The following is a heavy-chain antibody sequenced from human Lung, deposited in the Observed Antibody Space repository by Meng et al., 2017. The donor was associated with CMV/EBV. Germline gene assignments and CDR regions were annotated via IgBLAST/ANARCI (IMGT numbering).Heavy chain of an antibody. CDR2: FVNYVDT. D-gene: IGHD2-15*01. Sequence: QVHLLQSGAEVKKPGASVRVSCEASGYTFASYGICWVRQAPGQGLEWMGWFVNYVDTYPAPKFQGRVTMTTDTHTNTAFMELRSLTSDDTAVYYCASGTPGRSYCDYWGQGTLVTVSS. CDR3: ASGTPGRSYCDY. CDR1: GYTFASYG. J-gene: IGHJ4*02. V-gene: IGHV1-18*01.